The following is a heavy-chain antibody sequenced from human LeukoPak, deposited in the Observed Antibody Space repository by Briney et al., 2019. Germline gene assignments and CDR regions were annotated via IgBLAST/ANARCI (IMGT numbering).Heavy chain of an antibody. D-gene: IGHD1-26*01. V-gene: IGHV4-38-2*02. CDR2: FYHSENT. CDR1: GYSISSGYY. Sequence: SDTLSLTCTVSGYSISSGYYWGWIRQPPGKGLEWIGRFYHSENTYYNPSLKNRDNISVETSKNQFSPQVRSVTAADTAVYFGARGKSRGSHIDYWGQGTLVTVSS. CDR3: ARGKSRGSHIDY. J-gene: IGHJ4*02.